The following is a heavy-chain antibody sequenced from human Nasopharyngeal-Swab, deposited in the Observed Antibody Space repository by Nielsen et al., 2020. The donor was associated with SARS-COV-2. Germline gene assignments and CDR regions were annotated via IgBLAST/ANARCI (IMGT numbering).Heavy chain of an antibody. V-gene: IGHV1-2*02. D-gene: IGHD3-9*01. CDR3: ARVDKGPFDH. CDR1: GFTFSGYF. CDR2: ISTKNGGT. Sequence: ASVKVSCKASGFTFSGYFIHWVRQAPGQGREWMGWISTKNGGTDYAQKFLGRVTLTTDTAITTAYMEMRGLKSDDTALYYCARVDKGPFDHWGQGALVTVSS. J-gene: IGHJ4*02.